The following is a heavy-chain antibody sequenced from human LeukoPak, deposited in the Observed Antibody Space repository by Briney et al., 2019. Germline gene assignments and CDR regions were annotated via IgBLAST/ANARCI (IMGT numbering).Heavy chain of an antibody. J-gene: IGHJ4*02. CDR2: INPNSGGT. V-gene: IGHV1-2*02. CDR1: GYTFTAYY. D-gene: IGHD2-2*01. Sequence: ASVKVSCKASGYTFTAYYMHWVRQAPGQGLEWMGWINPNSGGTNYAQKFQGRVTMTRDTSISTAYMELSRLRSDDTAVYYCARAVGVVVPAAPFDYWGQGTLVTVSS. CDR3: ARAVGVVVPAAPFDY.